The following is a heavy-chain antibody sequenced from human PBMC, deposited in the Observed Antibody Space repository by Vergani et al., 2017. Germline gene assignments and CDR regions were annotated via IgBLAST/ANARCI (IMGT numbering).Heavy chain of an antibody. CDR1: GYTLTELS. CDR3: ATVAAGTVTGPYYYYGIDV. J-gene: IGHJ6*02. D-gene: IGHD4-17*01. CDR2: FDPEDGET. V-gene: IGHV1-24*01. Sequence: QVQLVQSGAEVKKPGASVKVSCKVSGYTLTELSMHWVRQAPGKGLEWMGGFDPEDGETIYAQQFQGRVTMTEDTSTDTAYMELSSLRSEDTAVYYCATVAAGTVTGPYYYYGIDVWGQGTTVTVSS.